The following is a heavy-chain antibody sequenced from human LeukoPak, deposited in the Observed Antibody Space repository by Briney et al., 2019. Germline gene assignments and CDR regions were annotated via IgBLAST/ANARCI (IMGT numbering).Heavy chain of an antibody. CDR1: GFTFSSYS. V-gene: IGHV3-21*01. J-gene: IGHJ5*02. CDR3: ARDEPAYGSGSYSS. Sequence: GGSLRLSCAASGFTFSSYSMNWVRQAPGKGLEWVSSISSSSSYIYYADSVKGRFTISRDNAKNSLYLQMNSLRAEDTAVYYCARDEPAYGSGSYSSWGQGTLVTVSS. D-gene: IGHD3-10*01. CDR2: ISSSSSYI.